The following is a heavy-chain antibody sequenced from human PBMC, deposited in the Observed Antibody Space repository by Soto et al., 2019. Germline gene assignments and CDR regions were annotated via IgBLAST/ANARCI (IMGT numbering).Heavy chain of an antibody. J-gene: IGHJ4*02. CDR1: GFTFSSHG. CDR2: IGRDGSIR. V-gene: IGHV3-30*18. D-gene: IGHD3-22*01. Sequence: QVQLVESGGGVVQPGRSLRLSCTASGFTFSSHGMQWVRQAPGKGLEWVAVIGRDGSIRHYTDSVKGRFTVSRENSKNTLKLQMNSYRAEDTAVYDCDKVIRHDNWFFEHWGQGTLVTVSS. CDR3: DKVIRHDNWFFEH.